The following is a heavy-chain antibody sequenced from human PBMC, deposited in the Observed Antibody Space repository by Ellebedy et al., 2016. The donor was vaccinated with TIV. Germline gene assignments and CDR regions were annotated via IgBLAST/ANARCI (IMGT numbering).Heavy chain of an antibody. V-gene: IGHV3-48*02. CDR3: ARDYNWAFDY. D-gene: IGHD1-20*01. J-gene: IGHJ4*02. CDR1: GFTFRTYS. Sequence: GESLMISCVASGFTFRTYSMNWVRQAPGKGLEWISYIGNGPIPYADSVKGRFTTPRDTPKNLLFLLMNNLRDEDTAVYYCARDYNWAFDYWGQGALVTVSS. CDR2: IGNGPI.